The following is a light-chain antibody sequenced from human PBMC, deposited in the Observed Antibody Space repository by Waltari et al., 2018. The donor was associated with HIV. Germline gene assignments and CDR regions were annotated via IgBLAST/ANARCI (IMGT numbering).Light chain of an antibody. J-gene: IGLJ2*01. V-gene: IGLV1-47*01. CDR3: ATWDDSLSVYVV. Sequence: QSVLTQPPSASGTPGQRVTISCSGSSSKLGSHYVYWYQQLPGTAPKLLIYKNNQRPSGVPDRFSGSKSGTSASLAISGLRSEDEADYYCATWDDSLSVYVVFGAGTKLTVL. CDR2: KNN. CDR1: SSKLGSHY.